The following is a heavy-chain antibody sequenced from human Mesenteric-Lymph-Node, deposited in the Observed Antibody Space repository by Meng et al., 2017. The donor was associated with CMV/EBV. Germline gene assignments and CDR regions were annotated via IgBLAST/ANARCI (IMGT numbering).Heavy chain of an antibody. J-gene: IGHJ1*01. CDR3: GYSSGWYTDH. Sequence: GESLKISCAASGFNLNRFWMTWVRQAPGGGLEWVANMNQDASEKFYVDSVKGRFAISRDNAKNSMYLQMNSLRVEDTAVYYCGYSSGWYTDHWGQGTLVTVSS. V-gene: IGHV3-7*01. CDR1: GFNLNRFW. D-gene: IGHD6-19*01. CDR2: MNQDASEK.